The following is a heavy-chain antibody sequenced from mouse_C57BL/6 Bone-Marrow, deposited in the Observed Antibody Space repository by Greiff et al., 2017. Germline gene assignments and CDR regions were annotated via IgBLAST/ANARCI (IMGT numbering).Heavy chain of an antibody. V-gene: IGHV5-17*01. CDR3: AREDGYHNPAWFAY. Sequence: DVMLVESGGGLVKPGGSLKLSCAASGFTFSDYGMHWVRQAPEKGLEWVAYISSGSSTIYYADTVKGRFTISRDNAKNTLFLQMTSLRSEDTAMYYCAREDGYHNPAWFAYWGQGTLVTVSA. CDR2: ISSGSSTI. CDR1: GFTFSDYG. D-gene: IGHD2-3*01. J-gene: IGHJ3*01.